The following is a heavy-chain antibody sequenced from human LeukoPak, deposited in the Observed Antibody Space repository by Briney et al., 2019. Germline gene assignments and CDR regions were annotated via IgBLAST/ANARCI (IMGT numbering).Heavy chain of an antibody. CDR3: AKDRGDYFDY. J-gene: IGHJ4*02. CDR1: GFTFSSYG. V-gene: IGHV3-30*02. Sequence: GGALRLCCAACGFTFSSYGMHWVGQAEGKGLEWVGFIRYDGSNKYYADYVKGRFNISRYNSKNTLYLQMNRLRAEDTAVYYCAKDRGDYFDYWGQGTLVTVSS. CDR2: IRYDGSNK.